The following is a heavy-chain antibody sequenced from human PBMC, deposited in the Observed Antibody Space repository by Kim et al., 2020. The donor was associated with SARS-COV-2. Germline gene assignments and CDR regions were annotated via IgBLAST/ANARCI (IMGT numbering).Heavy chain of an antibody. Sequence: PSRMSRVTVSIGTSKNQFSLKLSSVTAADTAVYYCARRESSSSGNWYFDLWGRGTLVTVSS. V-gene: IGHV4-39*01. CDR3: ARRESSSSGNWYFDL. D-gene: IGHD6-6*01. J-gene: IGHJ2*01.